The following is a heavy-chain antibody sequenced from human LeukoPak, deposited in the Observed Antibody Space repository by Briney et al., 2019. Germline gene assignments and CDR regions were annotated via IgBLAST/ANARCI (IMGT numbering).Heavy chain of an antibody. V-gene: IGHV3-53*01. CDR3: ASEELSDRGGGNYGFYYYMDV. CDR1: GFTASSNY. D-gene: IGHD4-23*01. J-gene: IGHJ6*03. CDR2: IYSGGTT. Sequence: GGSLRLSCAASGFTASSNYMSWVRQAPGKGLEWVSIIYSGGTTYYTDSVKGRFLISRDNSKNTLYLQMNSLRAEDTAVYYCASEELSDRGGGNYGFYYYMDVWGKGTTVTVSS.